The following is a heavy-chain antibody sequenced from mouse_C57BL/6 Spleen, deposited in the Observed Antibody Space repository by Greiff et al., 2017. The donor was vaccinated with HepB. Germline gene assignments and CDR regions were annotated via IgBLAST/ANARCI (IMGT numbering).Heavy chain of an antibody. Sequence: VQLQQSGPELVKPGASVKMSCKASGYTFTDYNMHWVKQSHGKSLEWIGYINPNNGGTSYNQKFKGKATLTVNKSSSTAYMELRSLTSEDSAVYYCALDYYGSTFDYWGQGTTLTVSS. CDR1: GYTFTDYN. V-gene: IGHV1-22*01. CDR3: ALDYYGSTFDY. CDR2: INPNNGGT. J-gene: IGHJ2*01. D-gene: IGHD1-1*01.